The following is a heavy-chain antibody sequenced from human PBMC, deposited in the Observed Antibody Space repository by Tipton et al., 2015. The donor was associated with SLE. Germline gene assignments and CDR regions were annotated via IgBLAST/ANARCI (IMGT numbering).Heavy chain of an antibody. D-gene: IGHD6-13*01. CDR3: ARAPIAAPTGFYYGMDV. CDR1: GGSISSYY. Sequence: TLSLTCTVSGGSISSYYWSWIRQPPGKGLEWIGYIYYSGSTNYNPSLKSRVTISVDTSKNQFSMKLSTVTAADTAVYYCARAPIAAPTGFYYGMDVGGRGPTVTVAS. J-gene: IGHJ6*02. CDR2: IYYSGST. V-gene: IGHV4-59*01.